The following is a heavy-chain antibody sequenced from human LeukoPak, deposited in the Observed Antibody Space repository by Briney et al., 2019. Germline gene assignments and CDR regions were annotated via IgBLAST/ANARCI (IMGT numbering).Heavy chain of an antibody. CDR1: GYIFTTNW. J-gene: IGHJ5*02. V-gene: IGHV5-10-1*01. Sequence: GESLKISCKGSGYIFTTNWISWIRQMPGKGLEWMGRIDPSDSETNYSPSFQGHVTISADKSISTAYLQWSSLKASDTAMYYCARRAGSSGKFDPWGQGTLVIVSS. D-gene: IGHD6-19*01. CDR3: ARRAGSSGKFDP. CDR2: IDPSDSET.